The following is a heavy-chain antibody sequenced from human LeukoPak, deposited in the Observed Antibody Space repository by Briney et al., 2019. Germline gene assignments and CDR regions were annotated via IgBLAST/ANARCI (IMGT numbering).Heavy chain of an antibody. D-gene: IGHD1-26*01. CDR3: ARPALGGSYSPKAFDI. Sequence: SETLSLTCSVSGGSFSSGTSYWGWIRQPPGKGLEWIGEINHSGSTNYNPSLKSRVTISVDTSKNQFSLKLSSVTAADTAVYYCARPALGGSYSPKAFDIWGQGTMVTVSS. CDR2: INHSGST. CDR1: GGSFSSGTSY. V-gene: IGHV4-39*07. J-gene: IGHJ3*02.